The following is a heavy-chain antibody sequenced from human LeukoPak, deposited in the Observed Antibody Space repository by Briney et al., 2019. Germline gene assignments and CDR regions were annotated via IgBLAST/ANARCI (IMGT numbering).Heavy chain of an antibody. V-gene: IGHV3-33*01. Sequence: PGGTLRLSCAASGFTFSSYGMHWVRQAPGKGLEWVAVIWYDGSNKYYADSVKGRFTISRDNSKNTLYLQMNSLRAEDTAVYYCARDRGYGGYNWFDPWGQGTLVTVSS. J-gene: IGHJ5*02. D-gene: IGHD5-12*01. CDR3: ARDRGYGGYNWFDP. CDR1: GFTFSSYG. CDR2: IWYDGSNK.